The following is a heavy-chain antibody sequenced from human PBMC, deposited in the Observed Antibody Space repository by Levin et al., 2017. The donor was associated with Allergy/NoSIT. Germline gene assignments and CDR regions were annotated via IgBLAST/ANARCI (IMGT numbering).Heavy chain of an antibody. CDR2: ISSSSSYI. CDR3: ASGVRLHYWYFDL. Sequence: GESLKISCAASGFTFSSYSMNWVRQAPGKGLEWVSSISSSSSYIYYADSVKGRFTISRDNAKNSLYLQMNSLRAEDTAVYYCASGVRLHYWYFDLWGRGTLVTVSS. V-gene: IGHV3-21*01. J-gene: IGHJ2*01. CDR1: GFTFSSYS. D-gene: IGHD5-24*01.